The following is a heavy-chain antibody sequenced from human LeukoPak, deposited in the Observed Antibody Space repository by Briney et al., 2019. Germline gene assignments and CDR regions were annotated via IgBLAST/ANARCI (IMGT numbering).Heavy chain of an antibody. J-gene: IGHJ3*02. CDR2: IYYTGST. CDR3: AREMKTYRPDAFGI. Sequence: SETLSLTCTVSGGSITSSIYYWGWIRQPPGKGLEWIASIYYTGSTYYNPSPKSRVTISVDTSKNQFSLKLSSVTAADTAVYYCAREMKTYRPDAFGIWGQGTMVTVSS. CDR1: GGSITSSIYY. V-gene: IGHV4-39*07. D-gene: IGHD3-16*02.